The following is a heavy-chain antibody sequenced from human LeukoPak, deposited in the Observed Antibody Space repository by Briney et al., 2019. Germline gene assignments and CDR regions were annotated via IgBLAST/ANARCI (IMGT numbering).Heavy chain of an antibody. V-gene: IGHV3-23*01. D-gene: IGHD6-13*01. J-gene: IGHJ3*02. Sequence: GGSLRLSCAASGFTFSTYAMSWVRQAPGKGLEWVSAISGSGGSTYYADSVKGRFTISRDNSKNTLYLQMNSLRAEDTAVYYCAKDRGEQQLVQSAFDIWGQGTMVTVSS. CDR3: AKDRGEQQLVQSAFDI. CDR2: ISGSGGST. CDR1: GFTFSTYA.